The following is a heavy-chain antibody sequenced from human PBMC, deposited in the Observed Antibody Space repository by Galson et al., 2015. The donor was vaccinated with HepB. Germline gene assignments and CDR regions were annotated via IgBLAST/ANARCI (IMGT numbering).Heavy chain of an antibody. V-gene: IGHV1-2*04. D-gene: IGHD3-3*01. CDR1: GYTFTGYY. Sequence: SVKVSCKASGYTFTGYYMHWVRQAPGQGLEWMGWINPNSDGTNYAQKFQGWVTMTRDTSISTAYMELSRLRSDDTAVYYCARATSITIFGVVSAFDIWGQGTMVTVSS. CDR3: ARATSITIFGVVSAFDI. CDR2: INPNSDGT. J-gene: IGHJ3*02.